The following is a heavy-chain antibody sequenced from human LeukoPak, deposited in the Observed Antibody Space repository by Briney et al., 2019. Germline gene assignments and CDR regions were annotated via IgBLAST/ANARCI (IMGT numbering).Heavy chain of an antibody. D-gene: IGHD5-24*01. V-gene: IGHV4-39*01. Sequence: PSETLSLTCTVSGGSINRHSYYWGWIRQPPGKGLEWIGSVYYDGTSYSNPSLKTRVSVFVDTSRDQFSLDLDFVTAADTALYYCVRHISTNTGYFDSCGQGTLVSVSS. J-gene: IGHJ4*02. CDR2: VYYDGTS. CDR3: VRHISTNTGYFDS. CDR1: GGSINRHSYY.